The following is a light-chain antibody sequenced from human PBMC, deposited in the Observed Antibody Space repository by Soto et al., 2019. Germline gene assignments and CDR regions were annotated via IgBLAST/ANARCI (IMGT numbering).Light chain of an antibody. CDR1: QTVSSY. CDR3: QQRSDWPST. J-gene: IGKJ4*01. Sequence: EIVLTQSPATISLSPGDRATLSCRASQTVSSYLAWYQQKPGQAPRLLIYDASSRATGIPARFSGSESGTDFTLTITRLETEDFAVYYCQQRSDWPSTFGGGTKVEIK. V-gene: IGKV3-11*01. CDR2: DAS.